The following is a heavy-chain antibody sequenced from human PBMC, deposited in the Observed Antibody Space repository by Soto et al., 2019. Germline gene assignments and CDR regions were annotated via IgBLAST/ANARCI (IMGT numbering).Heavy chain of an antibody. CDR2: IIPIFGTA. Sequence: SVTVSCKASVGTFSSYAISWVRQAPGQGLEWMGGIIPIFGTANYAQKFQGRVTITADKSTSTAYMELSSLRSEDTAVYYCARAGGGVRYDFWSGYPQDYCYYGMDVWGQGTMVTVSS. CDR1: VGTFSSYA. J-gene: IGHJ6*02. V-gene: IGHV1-69*06. D-gene: IGHD3-3*01. CDR3: ARAGGGVRYDFWSGYPQDYCYYGMDV.